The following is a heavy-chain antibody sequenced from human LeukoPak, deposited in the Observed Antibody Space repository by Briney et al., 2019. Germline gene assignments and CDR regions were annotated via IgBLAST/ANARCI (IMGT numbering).Heavy chain of an antibody. J-gene: IGHJ4*02. CDR3: AKFYYDFWSGYGYYFDY. CDR2: ISGSGGTT. D-gene: IGHD3-3*01. CDR1: GFTFSSYA. Sequence: GGSLSLSCAASGFTFSSYAISWVRQAPGKGLEWVSAISGSGGTTYYADSVKGRFTISRDNSKNTLYLQVNSLRAEDTAVYYCAKFYYDFWSGYGYYFDYWGQGTLVTVSS. V-gene: IGHV3-23*01.